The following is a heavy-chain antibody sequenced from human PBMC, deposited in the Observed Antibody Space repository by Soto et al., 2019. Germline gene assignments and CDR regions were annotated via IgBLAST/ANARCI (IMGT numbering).Heavy chain of an antibody. J-gene: IGHJ4*02. CDR2: INAGTGIA. CDR1: GYSLTTYA. D-gene: IGHD3-10*01. V-gene: IGHV1-3*01. CDR3: ARYSSSTMVDY. Sequence: ASVKVSCKASGYSLTTYAMHWVRQAPGQRLEWMGWINAGTGIAKYSQKFQDRVSISRDTSANTAYMELSSLRSEDTAVYYCARYSSSTMVDYWSQGTLVTVSS.